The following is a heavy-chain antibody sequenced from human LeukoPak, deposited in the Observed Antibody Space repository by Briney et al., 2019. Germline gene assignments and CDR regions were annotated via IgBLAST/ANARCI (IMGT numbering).Heavy chain of an antibody. D-gene: IGHD3-10*01. Sequence: ASVKVSCKVSGYTLTELSMHWVRQAPGKGLEWMGGFDPEDGETIYAQKFQGRVTMTEDTSTDTAYMELSSLRSEDTAVYYCASPYMVRGVSGEYYFDYWGQGTLVIVSS. CDR1: GYTLTELS. CDR2: FDPEDGET. CDR3: ASPYMVRGVSGEYYFDY. J-gene: IGHJ4*02. V-gene: IGHV1-24*01.